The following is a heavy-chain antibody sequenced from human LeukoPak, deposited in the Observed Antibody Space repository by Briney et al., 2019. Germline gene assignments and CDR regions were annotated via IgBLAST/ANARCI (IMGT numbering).Heavy chain of an antibody. D-gene: IGHD3-10*01. Sequence: GGSLRLSCAASGFTVSGYYMSWVRQAPGKGLEWISYVSSTGGDKFYADPVKGRFTISRDNARNSLYMEMNDLIAEDTAFYYCARGENGSFDHWGQGTLVIVSS. CDR3: ARGENGSFDH. CDR2: VSSTGGDK. CDR1: GFTVSGYY. V-gene: IGHV3-11*01. J-gene: IGHJ4*02.